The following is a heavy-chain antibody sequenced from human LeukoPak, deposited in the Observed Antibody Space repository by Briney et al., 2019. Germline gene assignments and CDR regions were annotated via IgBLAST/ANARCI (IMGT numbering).Heavy chain of an antibody. J-gene: IGHJ3*02. V-gene: IGHV3-23*01. CDR3: AAMGTMIVVVIYPYDAFDI. CDR1: GFTFSSYA. D-gene: IGHD3-22*01. CDR2: ITAIAGDT. Sequence: GGSLRLSCGTSGFTFSSYAMSWVRQAPGKGLEWVSLITAIAGDTYYADSVKGRFTISRDNSKNTLYLQMNSLRAEDTAVYYCAAMGTMIVVVIYPYDAFDIWGQGTMVTVSS.